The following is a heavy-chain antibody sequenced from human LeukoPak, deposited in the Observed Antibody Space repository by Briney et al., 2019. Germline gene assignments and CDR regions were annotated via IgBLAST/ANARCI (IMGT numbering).Heavy chain of an antibody. Sequence: GGSLRLSCAASGFTFSNAWMSWVRQAPGKGLEWVGRIKSKTDGGTTDYAAPVKGRFTISRDDSKNTLYLQMNSLKTEDTAVYYCTPDDPIGGIDAFDIWGQGSMVTVSS. J-gene: IGHJ3*02. CDR1: GFTFSNAW. D-gene: IGHD3-10*01. V-gene: IGHV3-15*01. CDR2: IKSKTDGGTT. CDR3: TPDDPIGGIDAFDI.